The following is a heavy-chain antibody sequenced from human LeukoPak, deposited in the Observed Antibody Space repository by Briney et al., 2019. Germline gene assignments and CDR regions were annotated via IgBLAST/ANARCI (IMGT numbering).Heavy chain of an antibody. D-gene: IGHD5-18*01. J-gene: IGHJ4*02. CDR2: INQGGNAK. Sequence: QPGGSLRLSCAASGFTFSSYWMSWVRQAPGKGLEWVANINQGGNAKYYVDSVKGRFTISRDNSKNTLYLQMNSLGADDTAVYYCTRGVGKSFGYSDYWGQGTLVTVSS. CDR3: TRGVGKSFGYSDY. V-gene: IGHV3-7*02. CDR1: GFTFSSYW.